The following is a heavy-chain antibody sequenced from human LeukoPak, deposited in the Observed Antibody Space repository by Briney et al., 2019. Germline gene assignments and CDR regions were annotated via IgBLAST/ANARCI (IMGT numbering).Heavy chain of an antibody. D-gene: IGHD3-10*01. CDR1: GFTFSSYD. CDR3: AKGSAYYGMPLLFDY. J-gene: IGHJ4*02. Sequence: GGSLRLSCAASGFTFSSYDMSWVRQAPGKGLEWVSAISGSGGSTYYADSVKGRFTISRDNSKNTLYLQMNSLRAEDTAVYYCAKGSAYYGMPLLFDYWGQGTLVTVSS. CDR2: ISGSGGST. V-gene: IGHV3-23*01.